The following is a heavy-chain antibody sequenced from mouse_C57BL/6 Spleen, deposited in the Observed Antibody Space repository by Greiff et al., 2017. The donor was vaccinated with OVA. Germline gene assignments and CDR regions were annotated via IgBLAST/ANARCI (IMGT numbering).Heavy chain of an antibody. CDR3: ARNHYDGWYFDV. Sequence: VKLQESGAELVRPGTSVKVSCKASGYAFTNYLIEWVKQRPGQGLEWIGVINPGSGGTNYNEKFKGKATLTADKSSSTAYMQLSSLTSEDSAVYFCARNHYDGWYFDVWGTGTTVTVSS. D-gene: IGHD1-2*01. CDR2: INPGSGGT. CDR1: GYAFTNYL. V-gene: IGHV1-54*01. J-gene: IGHJ1*03.